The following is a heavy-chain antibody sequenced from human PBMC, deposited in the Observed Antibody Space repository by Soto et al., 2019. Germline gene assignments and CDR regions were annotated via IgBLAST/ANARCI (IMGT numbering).Heavy chain of an antibody. CDR2: IYSGGST. CDR1: GFTVSSNY. CDR3: ARDSRSGSYYYYYGMDV. Sequence: RRLSCAASGFTVSSNYMSWVRQAPGKGLEWVSVIYSGGSTYYADSVKGRFTISRDNSKNTLYLQMNSLRAEDTAVYYCARDSRSGSYYYYYGMDVWGQGTTVTVSS. J-gene: IGHJ6*02. D-gene: IGHD1-26*01. V-gene: IGHV3-53*01.